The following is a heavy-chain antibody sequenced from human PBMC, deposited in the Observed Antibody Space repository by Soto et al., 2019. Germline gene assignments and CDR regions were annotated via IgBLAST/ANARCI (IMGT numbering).Heavy chain of an antibody. Sequence: QLQLQESGPGLVKPSETLSLTCTVSGGSISSSTSYWGWIRQPPGKGLEWIGSINYRGSTYYSPSLKSRVTISADTSKNQVSLKLSSVTAADTAVYYCARPVNYYYYYMDVWGKGTMVTVSS. V-gene: IGHV4-39*01. CDR2: INYRGST. CDR1: GGSISSSTSY. CDR3: ARPVNYYYYYMDV. J-gene: IGHJ6*03.